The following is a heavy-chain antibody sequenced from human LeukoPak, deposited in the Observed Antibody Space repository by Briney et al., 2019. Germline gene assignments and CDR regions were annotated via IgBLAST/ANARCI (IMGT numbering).Heavy chain of an antibody. CDR3: ARANGGVVVPAATPYYFDY. D-gene: IGHD2-2*01. Sequence: GASVKVSCKASGYTFTGYYMHWARQAPGQGLEWVGWINPNSGGTNYAQKFQGRVTMTRDTSISTAYMELSRLRSDDTAVYYCARANGGVVVPAATPYYFDYWGQGTLVTVSS. V-gene: IGHV1-2*02. CDR1: GYTFTGYY. J-gene: IGHJ4*02. CDR2: INPNSGGT.